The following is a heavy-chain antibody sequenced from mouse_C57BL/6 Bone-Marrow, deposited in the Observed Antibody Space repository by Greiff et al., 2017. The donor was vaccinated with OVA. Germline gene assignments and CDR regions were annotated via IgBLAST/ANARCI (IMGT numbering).Heavy chain of an antibody. CDR1: GYTFTSYW. D-gene: IGHD1-1*01. Sequence: QVQLQQPGAELVKPGASVKLSCKASGYTFTSYWMHWVKQRPGQGLEWIGMIHPNSGSTNYNEKFKSKATLTVDKSSSTAYMQLSSLTSEDSAVXYCARGDYYGPYWYFDVWGTGTTVTVSS. CDR3: ARGDYYGPYWYFDV. J-gene: IGHJ1*03. CDR2: IHPNSGST. V-gene: IGHV1-64*01.